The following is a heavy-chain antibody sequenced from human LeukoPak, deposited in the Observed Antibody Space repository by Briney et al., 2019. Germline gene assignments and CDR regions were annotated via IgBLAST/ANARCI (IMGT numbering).Heavy chain of an antibody. CDR1: GYTFTSYD. CDR3: AREYRRCWFDP. Sequence: GASVKVSCKASGYTFTSYDINWVRQATGQGLEWMGWMNPNSGNTGYAQKFQGRVTMTRDTSISTAYMELNSLRSDDAAVYYCAREYRRCWFDPWGQGTLVTVSS. J-gene: IGHJ5*02. CDR2: MNPNSGNT. V-gene: IGHV1-8*01. D-gene: IGHD1-1*01.